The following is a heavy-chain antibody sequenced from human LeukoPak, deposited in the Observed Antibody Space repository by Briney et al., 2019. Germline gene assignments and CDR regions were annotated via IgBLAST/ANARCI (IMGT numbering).Heavy chain of an antibody. CDR2: INPNSGGT. J-gene: IGHJ4*02. CDR3: AREEAGATNAFFNY. V-gene: IGHV1-2*02. D-gene: IGHD1-26*01. Sequence: ASVKVSCKASGYTFSGYYIHWVRQAPGQGLEWMGWINPNSGGTNYAQKFQGRVTMTRDTSISTAYMELSSLRSEDTAVYYCAREEAGATNAFFNYWGQGTLVTVSS. CDR1: GYTFSGYY.